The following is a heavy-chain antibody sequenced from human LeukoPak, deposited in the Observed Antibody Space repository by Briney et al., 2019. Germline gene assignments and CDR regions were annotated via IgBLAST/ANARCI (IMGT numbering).Heavy chain of an antibody. Sequence: GGSLRLSCAASGFTFSSYAMSWVGKAQGKGLGWVSAISGSGGSTYYADSVKGRFTISRDNSKNTLYLQMNSLRAEDTAVYYCAKTPAVVTPFFDYWGQGTLVTVSS. D-gene: IGHD4-23*01. CDR3: AKTPAVVTPFFDY. CDR1: GFTFSSYA. J-gene: IGHJ4*02. CDR2: ISGSGGST. V-gene: IGHV3-23*01.